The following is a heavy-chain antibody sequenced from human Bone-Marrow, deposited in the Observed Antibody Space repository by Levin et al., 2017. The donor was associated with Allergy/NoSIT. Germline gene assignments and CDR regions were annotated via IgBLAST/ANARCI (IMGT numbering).Heavy chain of an antibody. J-gene: IGHJ4*02. CDR2: ISGSGGST. V-gene: IGHV3-23*01. CDR1: GFTFSSYA. CDR3: AKAYGSGYYDY. D-gene: IGHD3-10*01. Sequence: GESLKISCAASGFTFSSYAMSWVRQAPGKGLEWVSAISGSGGSTYYADSVKGRFTISRDNSKNTLYLQMNSLRAEDTAVYYCAKAYGSGYYDYWGQGTLVTVSS.